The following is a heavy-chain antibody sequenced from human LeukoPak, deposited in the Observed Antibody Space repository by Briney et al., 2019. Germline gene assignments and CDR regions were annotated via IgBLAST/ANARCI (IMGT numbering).Heavy chain of an antibody. CDR3: TRFRGSGSSNLYSFDY. D-gene: IGHD3-10*01. CDR1: QVTFNNNA. J-gene: IGHJ4*02. V-gene: IGHV3-23*01. CDR2: LSGDSSSI. Sequence: GGSLRPSCAASQVTFNNNAVSWVRQAPGKGREWVSGLSGDSSSIYYAATMNGRFPISRDNSTNMLYMQMNSLRAEDTAVYYCTRFRGSGSSNLYSFDYWGQGSLVTVAP.